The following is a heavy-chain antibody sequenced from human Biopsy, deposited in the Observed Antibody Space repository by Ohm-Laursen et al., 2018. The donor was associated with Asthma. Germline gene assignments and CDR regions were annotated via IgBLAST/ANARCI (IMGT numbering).Heavy chain of an antibody. J-gene: IGHJ4*02. V-gene: IGHV3-9*01. CDR3: AKVRSDWVITESFDY. Sequence: SLRLSCAAPGFKFDEYTMHWVRQAPGKGLEWVSGISWNSATIGYAGSVEGRFTISRDNAKNSVFLHMDSLRPEDTAFYYCAKVRSDWVITESFDYWGQGVLVTVSS. CDR1: GFKFDEYT. D-gene: IGHD3-22*01. CDR2: ISWNSATI.